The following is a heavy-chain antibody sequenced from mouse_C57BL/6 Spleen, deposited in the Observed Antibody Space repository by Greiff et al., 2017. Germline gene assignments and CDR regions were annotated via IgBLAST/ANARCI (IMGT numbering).Heavy chain of an antibody. CDR3: ARDYGSSPAYCDY. CDR1: GYTFTSYW. V-gene: IGHV1-64*01. J-gene: IGHJ2*01. CDR2: IHPNSGST. D-gene: IGHD1-1*01. Sequence: QVQLQQPGAELVKPGASVKLSCKASGYTFTSYWMHWVKQRPGQGLEWIGMIHPNSGSTNYNEKFKSKATLTVDKSSSTAYMQLSSLTSEDSAVYYCARDYGSSPAYCDYWGQGTTLTVSS.